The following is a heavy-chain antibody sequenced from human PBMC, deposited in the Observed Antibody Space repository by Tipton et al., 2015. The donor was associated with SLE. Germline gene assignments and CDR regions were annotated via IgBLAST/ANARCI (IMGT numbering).Heavy chain of an antibody. CDR3: ANLIEIQMWNLHHFDN. D-gene: IGHD1-7*01. Sequence: QSGPEVKKPGASVKVSCKASGYHFTAYYMHWVRQAPGQGLEWLGRINPNNGAATFAQKFQGRVTLTTDTSISTVYMEVSRLRSDDTAVYYCANLIEIQMWNLHHFDNWGQGTLVTVSS. CDR1: GYHFTAYY. CDR2: INPNNGAA. J-gene: IGHJ4*02. V-gene: IGHV1-2*06.